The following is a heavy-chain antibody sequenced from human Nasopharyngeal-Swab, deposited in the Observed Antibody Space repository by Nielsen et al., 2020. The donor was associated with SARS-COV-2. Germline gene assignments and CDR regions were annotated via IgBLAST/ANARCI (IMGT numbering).Heavy chain of an antibody. CDR2: ISYDGSNK. D-gene: IGHD2-8*01. CDR3: ARDGPSGYCTNGVCYSYYMDV. Sequence: GGSMRLSCAASGFTFSSYAMHWVRQAPGKGLGWVAVISYDGSNKYYADSVKGRFTISRDNPKNTLYLQMNSLRAEDTAVYYCARDGPSGYCTNGVCYSYYMDVWGKGTTVTVSS. CDR1: GFTFSSYA. J-gene: IGHJ6*03. V-gene: IGHV3-30-3*01.